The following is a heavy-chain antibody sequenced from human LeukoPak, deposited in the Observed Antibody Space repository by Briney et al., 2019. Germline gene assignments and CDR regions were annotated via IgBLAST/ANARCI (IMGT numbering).Heavy chain of an antibody. D-gene: IGHD5-24*01. J-gene: IGHJ4*02. CDR2: IKEDGSED. CDR3: ARDADGYED. Sequence: GGSLRLSCAASGFTFSRAWMSWVRQAPGKGLEWVANIKEDGSEDYYANSVKGRFAISKDNAKNSLYLQMNSLRAEDTAMYYCARDADGYEDWGQGTLVTVSS. V-gene: IGHV3-7*01. CDR1: GFTFSRAW.